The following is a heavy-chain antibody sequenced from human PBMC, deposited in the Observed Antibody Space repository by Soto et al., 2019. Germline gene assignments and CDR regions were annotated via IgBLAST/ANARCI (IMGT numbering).Heavy chain of an antibody. CDR1: GGSISSYY. D-gene: IGHD5-12*01. CDR2: IYYSGST. J-gene: IGHJ4*02. CDR3: ARSSYGGYYYFDY. Sequence: SETLSLTCTVSGGSISSYYWSWIRQPPGKGLEWIGYIYYSGSTNYNPSLKSRVTISVDTSKNQFSLKLSSVTAADTAVYYCARSSYGGYYYFDYWGQGTLVTVSS. V-gene: IGHV4-59*01.